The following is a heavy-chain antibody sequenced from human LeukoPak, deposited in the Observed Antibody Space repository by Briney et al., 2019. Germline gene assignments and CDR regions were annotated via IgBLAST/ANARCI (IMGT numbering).Heavy chain of an antibody. CDR3: ARARNPLDYYYYMDV. J-gene: IGHJ6*03. CDR1: GYIFTNFG. Sequence: ASVKVSCKTSGYIFTNFGISWVRQAPGQGLEWMGWISAYDYTTNYAQKFQGRLTMTTDTSTSTAYMELRSLRSDDTAVYYCARARNPLDYYYYMDVWGKGTTVTVSS. CDR2: ISAYDYTT. V-gene: IGHV1-18*01.